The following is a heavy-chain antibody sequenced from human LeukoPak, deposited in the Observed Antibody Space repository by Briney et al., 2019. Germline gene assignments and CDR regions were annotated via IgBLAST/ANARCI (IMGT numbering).Heavy chain of an antibody. D-gene: IGHD4-17*01. CDR3: ARDATVTLTSDAFDI. CDR1: GFTFSSYG. J-gene: IGHJ3*02. CDR2: IWYDGSNK. Sequence: PGGSLRLSCAASGFTFSSYGMHWVRQAPGKGLEWVAVIWYDGSNKYYADSVKGRFTISRDNSKNTLYLQMNSLRAEDTAVYYCARDATVTLTSDAFDIWGQGTMVTVSS. V-gene: IGHV3-33*01.